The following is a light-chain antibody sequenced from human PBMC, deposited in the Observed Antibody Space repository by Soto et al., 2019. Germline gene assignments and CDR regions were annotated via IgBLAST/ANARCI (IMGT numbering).Light chain of an antibody. CDR2: GAS. CDR1: QSVSSSY. Sequence: EIALTQSPGTLSLSPGERATLSCRASQSVSSSYLAWYQQKPGQAPRLLIFGASSRAAGIPDTFSGSGTGSDFTLTISRLEFEDFAVYYCHQYDRSPTFGPGTKVDIK. J-gene: IGKJ3*01. CDR3: HQYDRSPT. V-gene: IGKV3-20*01.